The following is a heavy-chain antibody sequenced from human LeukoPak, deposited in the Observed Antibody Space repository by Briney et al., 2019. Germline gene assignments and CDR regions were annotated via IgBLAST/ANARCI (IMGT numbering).Heavy chain of an antibody. CDR3: ARYCSGGSCPRDAFDI. J-gene: IGHJ3*02. V-gene: IGHV3-48*03. CDR2: ISSSGSTI. CDR1: GFTFSSYE. Sequence: GGSLRLSCAASGFTFSSYEMNWVRQAPGKGLEWVSYISSSGSTIYYADSVKGRFTISRDNAKNSLYLQMNSLRAEDTAVYYCARYCSGGSCPRDAFDIWGQGTMVTVSS. D-gene: IGHD2-15*01.